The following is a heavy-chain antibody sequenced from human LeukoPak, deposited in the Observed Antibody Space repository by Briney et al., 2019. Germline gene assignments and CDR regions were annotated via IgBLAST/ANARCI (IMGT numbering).Heavy chain of an antibody. CDR1: GFTFSSYA. CDR2: IKQDGSEK. V-gene: IGHV3-7*01. D-gene: IGHD5-12*01. CDR3: ARVVDIVAYWFDP. J-gene: IGHJ5*02. Sequence: GGSLRLSCAASGFTFSSYAMSWVRQAPGKGLEWVANIKQDGSEKYYVDSVKGRFTISRDNAKNSLYLQMNSLRAEDTAVYYCARVVDIVAYWFDPWGQGTLVTVSS.